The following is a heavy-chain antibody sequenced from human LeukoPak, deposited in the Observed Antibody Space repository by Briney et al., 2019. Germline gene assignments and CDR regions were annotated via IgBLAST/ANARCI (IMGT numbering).Heavy chain of an antibody. CDR1: GGSISSSSYY. J-gene: IGHJ3*02. Sequence: SETLSLTCTVSGGSISSSSYYWGWIRQPPGKGLEWIGSIYYSGSTYYNPSLKGRVTISVDTSKNQFSLKLSSVTAADTAVYYCASPFWSGYYIDAFDIWGQGTMVTVSS. CDR2: IYYSGST. CDR3: ASPFWSGYYIDAFDI. D-gene: IGHD3-3*01. V-gene: IGHV4-39*01.